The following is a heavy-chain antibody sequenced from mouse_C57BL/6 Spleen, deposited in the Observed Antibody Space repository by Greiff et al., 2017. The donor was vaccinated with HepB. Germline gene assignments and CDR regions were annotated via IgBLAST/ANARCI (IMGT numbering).Heavy chain of an antibody. D-gene: IGHD1-1*01. V-gene: IGHV1-69*01. CDR3: ARPNTVVAPGFAY. CDR2: IDPSDSYT. CDR1: GYTFTSYW. Sequence: VQLQQPGAELVMPGASVKLSCKASGYTFTSYWMHWVKQRPGQGLEWIGEIDPSDSYTNYNQKFKGKSTLTVDKSSSTAYMQLSSLTSEDSAVYYCARPNTVVAPGFAYWGQGTLVTVSA. J-gene: IGHJ3*01.